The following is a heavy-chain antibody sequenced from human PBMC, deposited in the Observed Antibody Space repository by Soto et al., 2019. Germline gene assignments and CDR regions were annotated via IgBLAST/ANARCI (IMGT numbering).Heavy chain of an antibody. J-gene: IGHJ4*02. V-gene: IGHV4-34*01. CDR1: GGSFRGFF. CDR2: INHSGTT. CDR3: ARHVRPGGDFREGLDY. Sequence: SETLSLTCVVYGGSFRGFFWSWIRQPPGKGLEWIGEINHSGTTNYNPSLKSRVTISVDTSKSQFSLRLNSVTAADTAVYYCARHVRPGGDFREGLDYWGQGTLVTVSS. D-gene: IGHD2-21*02.